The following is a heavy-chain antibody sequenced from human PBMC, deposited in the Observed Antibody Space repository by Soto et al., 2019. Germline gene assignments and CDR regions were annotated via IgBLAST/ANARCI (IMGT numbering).Heavy chain of an antibody. J-gene: IGHJ6*02. V-gene: IGHV3-30-3*01. D-gene: IGHD6-13*01. CDR2: ISYDGSNK. CDR1: GFTFSSYA. CDR3: ARDLTAAAGRPTDKKPYYYYYGMDV. Sequence: GGSLRLSCAASGFTFSSYAMHWVRQAPGKGLEWVAVISYDGSNKYYADSVKGRFTISRDNSKNTLYLQMNSLRAEDTAVYYCARDLTAAAGRPTDKKPYYYYYGMDVWGQGTTVTVSS.